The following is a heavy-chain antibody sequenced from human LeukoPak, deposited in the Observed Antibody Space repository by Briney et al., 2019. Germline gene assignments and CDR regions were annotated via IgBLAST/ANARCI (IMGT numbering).Heavy chain of an antibody. V-gene: IGHV4-34*01. J-gene: IGHJ4*02. CDR1: GGSFSRYY. D-gene: IGHD3-3*01. Sequence: SETLSLTCAVYGGSFSRYYWSWFRQPPGKGLEWIGEINHSGGTNYNPSLKSRVTISVDMSKNQFSLKLSSVTAADTAVYYCALSGYYSFPVGDWGQGTLVTVSS. CDR2: INHSGGT. CDR3: ALSGYYSFPVGD.